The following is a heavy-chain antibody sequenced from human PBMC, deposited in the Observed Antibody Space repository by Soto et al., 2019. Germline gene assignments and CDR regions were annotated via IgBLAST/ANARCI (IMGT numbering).Heavy chain of an antibody. D-gene: IGHD3-16*01. CDR3: ARGVSGLRDYIWGSADAFDI. CDR2: INHSGST. V-gene: IGHV4-34*01. CDR1: GGSFSGYY. J-gene: IGHJ3*02. Sequence: SETLSLTCAVYGGSFSGYYWSWIRQPPGKGLEWIGEINHSGSTNYNPSLKSRVTISVDTSKNQFSLKLSSVTAADTAVYYCARGVSGLRDYIWGSADAFDIWGQGTMVTVSS.